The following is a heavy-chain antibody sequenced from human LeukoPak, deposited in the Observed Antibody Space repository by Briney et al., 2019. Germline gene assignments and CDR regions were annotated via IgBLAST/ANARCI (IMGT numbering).Heavy chain of an antibody. CDR2: IWFDGSKK. CDR1: GVTFSRYG. D-gene: IGHD1-26*01. Sequence: PGRSLRLSCAASGVTFSRYGMHWVRQAPGKGLEWVAVIWFDGSKKDYADSVKGRFTISRDNSGNTLSLHMNSLRAEDRAVYYCARDTGTGYYRLDYWGPGTLVTVSS. CDR3: ARDTGTGYYRLDY. V-gene: IGHV3-33*01. J-gene: IGHJ4*02.